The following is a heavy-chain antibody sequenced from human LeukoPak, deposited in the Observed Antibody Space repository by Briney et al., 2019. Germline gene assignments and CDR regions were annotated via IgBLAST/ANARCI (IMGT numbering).Heavy chain of an antibody. V-gene: IGHV1-24*01. D-gene: IGHD2-2*01. CDR1: GYTLTELS. Sequence: ASVKVSCKVSGYTLTELSMHWVRQAPGKGLEWMGGFDPEDGETIYAQKFQGRVTMTEDTSTDTAYMELSSLRSEDTAVYYCATRSTSIVVNPHDAFDIWGQGTMVTVSS. CDR3: ATRSTSIVVNPHDAFDI. CDR2: FDPEDGET. J-gene: IGHJ3*02.